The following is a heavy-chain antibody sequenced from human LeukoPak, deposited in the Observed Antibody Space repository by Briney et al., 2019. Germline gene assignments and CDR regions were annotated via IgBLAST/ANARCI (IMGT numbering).Heavy chain of an antibody. CDR2: ISGSGGST. D-gene: IGHD4-17*01. CDR1: GLAFSSYA. V-gene: IGHV3-23*01. CDR3: ARDGDHFDY. Sequence: GGSLRLSCAASGLAFSSYAMSWVRQAPGKGLEWVSAISGSGGSTYYADSVKGRFTISRDNSKNTLYLQMNSLRAEDTAVYYCARDGDHFDYWGQGTLVTVSS. J-gene: IGHJ4*02.